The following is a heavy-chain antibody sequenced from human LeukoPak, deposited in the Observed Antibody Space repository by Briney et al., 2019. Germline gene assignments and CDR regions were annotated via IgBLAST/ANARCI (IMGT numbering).Heavy chain of an antibody. V-gene: IGHV3-23*01. J-gene: IGHJ5*02. CDR2: ISGSGGST. Sequence: PGGSLRLSCAASGFTFSSYAMSWVRQAPGKGLEWVSAISGSGGSTYYADSVKGQFTISRDNSKNTLYLQMNSLRAEDTAVYYCAKDYDLLYSGPFWFDPWGQGTLVTVSS. CDR1: GFTFSSYA. CDR3: AKDYDLLYSGPFWFDP. D-gene: IGHD2-8*01.